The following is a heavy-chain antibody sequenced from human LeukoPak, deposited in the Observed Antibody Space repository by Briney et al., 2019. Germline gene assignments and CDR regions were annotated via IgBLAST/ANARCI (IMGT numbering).Heavy chain of an antibody. D-gene: IGHD2-2*01. CDR1: GFTFSGFG. J-gene: IGHJ4*02. CDR3: ARDPINIGTAAKGFDY. CDR2: ISSSSSYI. Sequence: GGSLSLSCVVSGFTFSGFGMNWVRQAPGKGLEWVSSISSSSSYIYYADSVKGRFTISRHNAKKSLYLQMSSLRAEDTAVYYCARDPINIGTAAKGFDYWGQGTLVTVSS. V-gene: IGHV3-21*01.